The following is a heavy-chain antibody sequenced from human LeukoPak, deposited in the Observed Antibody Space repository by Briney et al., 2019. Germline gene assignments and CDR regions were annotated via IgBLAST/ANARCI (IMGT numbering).Heavy chain of an antibody. CDR1: GGSISNYF. Sequence: SETLSLTCTVSGGSISNYFWSWIRQPPGKGLEWVAYIYDSGTSNYNPSLKSRVTISVDTSKNQFSLSLSSVTAADTAVYYCARSNGWYSFDYRGQGTLVTVSS. V-gene: IGHV4-59*01. CDR2: IYDSGTS. D-gene: IGHD6-19*01. CDR3: ARSNGWYSFDY. J-gene: IGHJ4*02.